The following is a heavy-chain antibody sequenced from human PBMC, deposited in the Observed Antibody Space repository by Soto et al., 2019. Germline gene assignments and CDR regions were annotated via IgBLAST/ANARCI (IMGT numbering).Heavy chain of an antibody. CDR1: GGTFTNYA. D-gene: IGHD1-1*01. CDR2: IIPIFGTA. J-gene: IGHJ6*02. Sequence: VQLVQSGAEVKKPGSSVKVSCNASGGTFTNYAFSWVRQAPGQGLEWLGGIIPIFGTADYAPKFQGRVTITADESTSTAHMELSSLRSDDTAVYYCASWLKEAGIGGKYYYGMDVWGQGTTVTVSS. CDR3: ASWLKEAGIGGKYYYGMDV. V-gene: IGHV1-69*13.